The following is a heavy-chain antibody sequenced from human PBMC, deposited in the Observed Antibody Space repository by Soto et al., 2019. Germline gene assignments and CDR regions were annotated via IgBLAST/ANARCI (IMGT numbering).Heavy chain of an antibody. Sequence: EVQLVESGGDLAKPGGSLRLSCAVSGFTFSYAWMNWVRQAPGKGLEWVGRIKSKTYGGTTDYAAPVKGRFTISRDDSRNMVFLQMNSLGTEDTDVYYCATGRGELLYWGQGTRVTVSS. D-gene: IGHD3-10*01. CDR2: IKSKTYGGTT. V-gene: IGHV3-15*07. CDR3: ATGRGELLY. J-gene: IGHJ4*02. CDR1: GFTFSYAW.